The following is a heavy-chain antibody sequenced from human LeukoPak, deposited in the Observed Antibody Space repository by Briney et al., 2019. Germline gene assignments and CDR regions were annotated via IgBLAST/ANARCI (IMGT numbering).Heavy chain of an antibody. V-gene: IGHV4-34*01. D-gene: IGHD3-22*01. CDR1: GGSISSYY. J-gene: IGHJ6*02. CDR2: INHSGST. CDR3: ARPRGSGYYYYYYGMDV. Sequence: SETLSLTCTVSGGSISSYYWSWIRQPPGKGLEWIGEINHSGSTNYNPSLKSRVTIPVDTSKNQFSLKLSSVTAADTAVYYCARPRGSGYYYYYYGMDVWGQGTTVTVSS.